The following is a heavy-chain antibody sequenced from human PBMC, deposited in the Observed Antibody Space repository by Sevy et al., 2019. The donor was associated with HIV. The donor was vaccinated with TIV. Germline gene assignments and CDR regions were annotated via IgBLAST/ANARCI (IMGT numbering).Heavy chain of an antibody. Sequence: GGSLRLSCAASGFTFSTYWMHWVRQAPGKGLEWVANIKQVESEKYYVASVKGRFTISRDNAKNSLYLQMNSLRPGDTAVYYCARGNSGSFDYWGQGTLVTVSS. D-gene: IGHD3-22*01. CDR2: IKQVESEK. CDR1: GFTFSTYW. J-gene: IGHJ4*02. CDR3: ARGNSGSFDY. V-gene: IGHV3-7*04.